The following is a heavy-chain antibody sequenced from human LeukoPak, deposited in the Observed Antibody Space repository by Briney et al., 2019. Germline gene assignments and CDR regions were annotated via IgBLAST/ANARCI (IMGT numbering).Heavy chain of an antibody. V-gene: IGHV4-59*01. J-gene: IGHJ6*02. CDR3: AREDPQTKVPEGMDV. CDR1: GGSISHYY. Sequence: SETLSLTCTVSGGSISHYYWSWIRQPPGKGLEWVGYIYYSGTTNYNPSFKSRVTISVDTSKNQFSLKLNSVTAADTAVYYCAREDPQTKVPEGMDVWGQGITVTVSS. CDR2: IYYSGTT. D-gene: IGHD4/OR15-4a*01.